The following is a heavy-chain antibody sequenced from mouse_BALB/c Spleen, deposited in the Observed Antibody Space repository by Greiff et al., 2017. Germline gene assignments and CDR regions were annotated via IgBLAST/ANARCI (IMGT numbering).Heavy chain of an antibody. CDR3: ARATVYGSSPWYFDV. V-gene: IGHV5-6-5*01. CDR2: ISSGGST. Sequence: EVQVVESGGGLVKPGGSLKLSCAASGFTFSSYAMSWVRQTPEKRLEWVASISSGGSTYYPDSVKGRFTISRDNARNILYLQMSSLRSEDTAMYYCARATVYGSSPWYFDVWGAGTTVTVSS. CDR1: GFTFSSYA. D-gene: IGHD1-1*01. J-gene: IGHJ1*01.